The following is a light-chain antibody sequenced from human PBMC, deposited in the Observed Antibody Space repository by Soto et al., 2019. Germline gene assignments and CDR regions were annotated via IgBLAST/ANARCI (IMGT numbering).Light chain of an antibody. V-gene: IGKV3-15*01. CDR2: GAS. Sequence: DIVMTQSPATLSVSPGERATLSCRVSQSVSSNLAWYQQKPGQAPRLLIYGASTRATGIPARFSGSGSGTEFTLTISSLQSEDFAVYYCQQYNNWPPCTFGQGTKLEIK. CDR1: QSVSSN. J-gene: IGKJ2*02. CDR3: QQYNNWPPCT.